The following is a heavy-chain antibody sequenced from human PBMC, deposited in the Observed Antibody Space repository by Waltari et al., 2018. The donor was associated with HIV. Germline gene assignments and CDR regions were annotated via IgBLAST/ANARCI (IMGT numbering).Heavy chain of an antibody. CDR1: GFSLRTTRMG. V-gene: IGHV2-26*01. Sequence: QVTLKESGPVLVKPTETLTLTCTVSGFSLRTTRMGVSWIRQPPGKALEWLSHIFSNDEKSYSTSLKSRITISKDTSKSQVVLTMTNMDPVDTATYYCARINWATQTFDYWGQGTLVTVSS. CDR3: ARINWATQTFDY. CDR2: IFSNDEK. D-gene: IGHD5-12*01. J-gene: IGHJ4*02.